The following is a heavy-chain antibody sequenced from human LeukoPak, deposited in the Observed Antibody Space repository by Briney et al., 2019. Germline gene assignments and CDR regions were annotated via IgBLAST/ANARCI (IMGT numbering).Heavy chain of an antibody. CDR1: GYTFTGYY. Sequence: ASVKVSCKASGYTFTGYYIHWVRQPPGQGLEWMGWFNPNSGSTDSAQKFQGRVTMTGDTSISTAYMELRGLTSDDTAIYYCAREYGSGYYYVYLDYWGQGTLVTVSS. CDR3: AREYGSGYYYVYLDY. J-gene: IGHJ4*02. CDR2: FNPNSGST. V-gene: IGHV1-2*02. D-gene: IGHD3-10*01.